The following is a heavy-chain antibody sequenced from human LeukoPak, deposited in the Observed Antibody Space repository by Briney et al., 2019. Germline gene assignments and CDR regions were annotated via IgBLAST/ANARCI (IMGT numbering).Heavy chain of an antibody. D-gene: IGHD3-10*01. CDR1: GYTFSSYG. CDR3: AKEVASMVLGS. V-gene: IGHV3-33*06. J-gene: IGHJ5*02. Sequence: PGRSLRLSCAASGYTFSSYGMHWVRQAPAKGLERVAVIWIYESNKYYADSVKGRFTTSTDNSNNKLYLQMNSLRAEDTAAYYCAKEVASMVLGSWGQGTLVTVSS. CDR2: IWIYESNK.